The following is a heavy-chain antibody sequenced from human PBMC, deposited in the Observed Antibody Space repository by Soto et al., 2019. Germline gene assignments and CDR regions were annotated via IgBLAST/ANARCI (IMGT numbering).Heavy chain of an antibody. CDR3: ARDGVGATTFFGFLAY. V-gene: IGHV3-33*08. Sequence: QVQLVESGGGVVQPGGSLRLSCAASASIFKGHGMHWVRQAPGKGLEWVAIIRYDGSDEHYGDSVEGRFTISRDNSKNMLYLQMNSLRAEDTAVYYCARDGVGATTFFGFLAYWGQGTLVNVSS. CDR2: IRYDGSDE. D-gene: IGHD1-26*01. J-gene: IGHJ4*02. CDR1: ASIFKGHG.